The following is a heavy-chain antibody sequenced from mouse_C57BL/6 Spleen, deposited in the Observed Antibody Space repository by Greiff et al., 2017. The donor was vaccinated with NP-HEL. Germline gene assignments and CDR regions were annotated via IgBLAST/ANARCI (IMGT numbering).Heavy chain of an antibody. J-gene: IGHJ3*01. D-gene: IGHD1-1*01. CDR1: GYTFTGYW. CDR2: ILPGSGST. CDR3: ARASITTVVEGFAY. Sequence: QVQLQQSGAELLKPGASVKLSCKATGYTFTGYWIEWVKQRPGHGLEWIGEILPGSGSTNYNEKFKGKATFTADTSSNTAYMQLSSLTTEDSAIYYCARASITTVVEGFAYWGQGTLVTVSA. V-gene: IGHV1-9*01.